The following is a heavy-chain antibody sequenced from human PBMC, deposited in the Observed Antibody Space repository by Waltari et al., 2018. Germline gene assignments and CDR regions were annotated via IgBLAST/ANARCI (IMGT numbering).Heavy chain of an antibody. V-gene: IGHV4-39*01. CDR2: IYYSGCT. CDR1: GGSISSSSYY. D-gene: IGHD2-21*01. Sequence: QLQLQESGPGLVKPSETLSLTCTVSGGSISSSSYYWGWIRQPPGKGLEWIGSIYYSGCTYYNPSLKSRVTISVDTSKNQFSLKLSSVTAADTAVYYCASGYCGGDCYSAFDYWGQGTLVTVSS. J-gene: IGHJ4*02. CDR3: ASGYCGGDCYSAFDY.